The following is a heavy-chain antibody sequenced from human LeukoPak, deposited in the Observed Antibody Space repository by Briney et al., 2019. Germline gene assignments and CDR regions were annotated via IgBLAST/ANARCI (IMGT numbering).Heavy chain of an antibody. CDR1: GYTFTSYG. J-gene: IGHJ4*02. V-gene: IGHV1-8*02. CDR3: ARGPPNWGFDY. Sequence: GASVKVSCKASGYTFTSYGISWVRQATGQGLEWMGWMSPNSGNTGYAQKFQGRVTMTRNTFINTAYMELSSLRSEDTAVYYCARGPPNWGFDYWGPGTLVTVSS. D-gene: IGHD7-27*01. CDR2: MSPNSGNT.